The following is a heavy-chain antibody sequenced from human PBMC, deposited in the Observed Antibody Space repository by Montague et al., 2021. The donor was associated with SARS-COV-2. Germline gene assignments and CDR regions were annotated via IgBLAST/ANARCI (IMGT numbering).Heavy chain of an antibody. D-gene: IGHD2-2*01. CDR2: KYFTSKWSS. V-gene: IGHV6-1*01. CDR3: ARAYCSSTSCYPIDY. Sequence: CAISGDSVSSTSAAWNWIRQSPSRGIEWLGRKYFTSKWSSEYALSVKSRLIISPDTSKNQFSLRLMSVTPDDTAVYYCARAYCSSTSCYPIDYWSQGTLVTVSS. J-gene: IGHJ4*02. CDR1: GDSVSSTSAA.